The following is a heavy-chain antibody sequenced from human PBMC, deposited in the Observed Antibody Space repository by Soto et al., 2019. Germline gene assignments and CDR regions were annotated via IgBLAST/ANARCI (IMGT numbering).Heavy chain of an antibody. CDR3: ASSIPQYYYDSSGSFDY. D-gene: IGHD3-22*01. CDR1: GYSFTSYW. J-gene: IGHJ4*02. Sequence: LGESLKISCKGSGYSFTSYWIGWVRQMPGKGLEWMGITYPGDSDTRYSPSFQGQVTISADKSISTAYLQWSSLKASDTAMYYCASSIPQYYYDSSGSFDYWGQGTLVTVSS. CDR2: TYPGDSDT. V-gene: IGHV5-51*01.